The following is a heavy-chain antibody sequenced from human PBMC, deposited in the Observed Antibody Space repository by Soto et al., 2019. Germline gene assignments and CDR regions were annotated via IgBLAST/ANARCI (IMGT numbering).Heavy chain of an antibody. V-gene: IGHV3-30-3*01. D-gene: IGHD5-12*01. CDR3: WRRGYSGYEPTLDY. CDR1: GFTFSIYA. CDR2: ISYDGSTK. Sequence: QVQLVESGGGVVQSGRSLRLSCVASGFTFSIYAMHWFRQAPGKGLEWVAFISYDGSTKYYADSVRGRFTISRDNSKNTLYLQVNSLRADDTAVYYCWRRGYSGYEPTLDYWGQGTLVTVSS. J-gene: IGHJ4*02.